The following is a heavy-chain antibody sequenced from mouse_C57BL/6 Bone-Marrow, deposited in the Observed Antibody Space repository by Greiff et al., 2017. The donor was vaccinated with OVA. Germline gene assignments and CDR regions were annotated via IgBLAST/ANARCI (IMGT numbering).Heavy chain of an antibody. J-gene: IGHJ4*01. V-gene: IGHV1-5*01. D-gene: IGHD1-1*01. Sequence: EVQLQQSGTVLARPGASVKMSCKTSGYTFTSYWMHWVKQRPGQGLEWIGAIYPGNSDTSYNQKFKGKAKLTAVTSASTAYMELSSLTNEDSAVYYCTRDYYGSSYPCYCAMDYWGQGTSVTVSS. CDR1: GYTFTSYW. CDR3: TRDYYGSSYPCYCAMDY. CDR2: IYPGNSDT.